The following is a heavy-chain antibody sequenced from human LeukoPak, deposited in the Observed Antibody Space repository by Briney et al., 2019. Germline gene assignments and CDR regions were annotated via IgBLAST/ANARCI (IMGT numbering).Heavy chain of an antibody. CDR1: GDSVSSNSAA. V-gene: IGHV6-1*01. Sequence: SQTLSLTCAISGDSVSSNSAAWTWIRQSPSRGLEWLGRTYYRSEWYNDYALSVKSRITFNPDTSKNQFSLQLNSVTPADTAVYYCARSGSGSSSWSSFAYWGQGTLVTVSS. J-gene: IGHJ4*02. CDR3: ARSGSGSSSWSSFAY. CDR2: TYYRSEWYN. D-gene: IGHD6-13*01.